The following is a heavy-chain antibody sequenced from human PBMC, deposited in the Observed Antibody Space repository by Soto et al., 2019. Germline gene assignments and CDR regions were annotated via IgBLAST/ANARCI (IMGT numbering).Heavy chain of an antibody. Sequence: PSEPLCLTRTVSGGSISSGGYYCSWIRQHPGKGLGWIGYIYYSGSTYYNPSLKSRVTISVDTSKNQFSLKLSSVTAADTAVYYCAKTIFGVVSRPAFDIWGQGTMVTVSS. CDR3: AKTIFGVVSRPAFDI. CDR2: IYYSGST. V-gene: IGHV4-31*02. CDR1: GGSISSGGYY. D-gene: IGHD3-3*01. J-gene: IGHJ3*02.